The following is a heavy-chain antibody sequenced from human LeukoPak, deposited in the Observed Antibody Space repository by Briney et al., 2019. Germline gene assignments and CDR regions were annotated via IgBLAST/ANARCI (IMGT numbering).Heavy chain of an antibody. CDR2: IKEEGRTT. V-gene: IGHV3-7*04. Sequence: GGSLRLSCAASGLTISDAWMHWVRQAPGKGLEWVADIKEEGRTTYYVDSVKGRFTISRDNAKSTLYLQMNSLRAEDTAVYYCARDSPAGTSWRSEPTFDYWGQGTLVTVTS. CDR3: ARDSPAGTSWRSEPTFDY. CDR1: GLTISDAW. J-gene: IGHJ4*02. D-gene: IGHD2-2*01.